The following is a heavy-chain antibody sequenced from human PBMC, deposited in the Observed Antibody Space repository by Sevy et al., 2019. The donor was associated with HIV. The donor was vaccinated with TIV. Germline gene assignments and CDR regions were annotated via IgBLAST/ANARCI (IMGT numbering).Heavy chain of an antibody. Sequence: GGSLRLSCAASGFTFSSYAMHWVRQAPGKGLEWVAVISYDGSNKYYADSVKGRFTISRDNSKNTLYLQMNSLRAEDTTEYYCARDPLDRYSYGYGWGGAFDIWGQGTMVTVSS. V-gene: IGHV3-30-3*01. J-gene: IGHJ3*02. CDR1: GFTFSSYA. CDR2: ISYDGSNK. CDR3: ARDPLDRYSYGYGWGGAFDI. D-gene: IGHD5-18*01.